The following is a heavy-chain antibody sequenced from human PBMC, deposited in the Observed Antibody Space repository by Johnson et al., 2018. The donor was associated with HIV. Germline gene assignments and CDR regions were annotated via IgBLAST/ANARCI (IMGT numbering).Heavy chain of an antibody. CDR1: GFRFSRYG. CDR2: ISYDGSNK. V-gene: IGHV3-30*03. D-gene: IGHD3-10*01. CDR3: ARDRLWFWESDAFDI. Sequence: LLVESGGGVAQPGRSLRLSCAASGFRFSRYGMHWVRQAPGKGLEWVAVISYDGSNKYYPDSVKGRFTISRDNAKNSLYLQMNSLRAEDTAVYYCARDRLWFWESDAFDIWGQGTMVTVSS. J-gene: IGHJ3*02.